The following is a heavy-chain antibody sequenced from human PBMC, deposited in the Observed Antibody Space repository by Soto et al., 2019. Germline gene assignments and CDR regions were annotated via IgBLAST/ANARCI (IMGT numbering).Heavy chain of an antibody. J-gene: IGHJ5*02. D-gene: IGHD3-10*01. V-gene: IGHV4-59*01. CDR1: GGSISSYY. CDR3: AREGYYGSGRTLFDP. Sequence: SETLSLTCTVSGGSISSYYWSWIREPPGKGLEWIGYIYYSGSTNYNPSLKSRVTISVDTSKNQFSLKLSSVTAADTAVYYCAREGYYGSGRTLFDPWGQGTLVTVSS. CDR2: IYYSGST.